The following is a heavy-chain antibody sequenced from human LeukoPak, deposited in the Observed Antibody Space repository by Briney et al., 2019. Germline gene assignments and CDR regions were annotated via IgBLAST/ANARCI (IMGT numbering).Heavy chain of an antibody. CDR2: ISTYNGNT. D-gene: IGHD6-6*01. Sequence: ASVKVPCKASGYTFTNYHISWVRQAPGQALEWMGWISTYNGNTNYAPKFQGRVTMTTDTSTSTAYMELRSLRSDDTAVYYCARAWGEDIAARPYYFDYWGQGTLVTVSS. J-gene: IGHJ4*02. CDR3: ARAWGEDIAARPYYFDY. V-gene: IGHV1-18*01. CDR1: GYTFTNYH.